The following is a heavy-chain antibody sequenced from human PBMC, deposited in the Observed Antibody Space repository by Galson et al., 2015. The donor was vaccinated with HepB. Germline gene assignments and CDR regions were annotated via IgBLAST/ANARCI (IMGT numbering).Heavy chain of an antibody. J-gene: IGHJ4*02. CDR1: GFTFSSYS. CDR3: AKDERESQYFDWLLSFDY. Sequence: SLRLSCAASGFTFSSYSMNWVRQAPGKGLEWVSSISSSSSYIYYADSVRGRFTISRDNARNSLYLQMNSLRAEDTAVYYCAKDERESQYFDWLLSFDYQGQGTLVTVSS. CDR2: ISSSSSYI. D-gene: IGHD3-9*01. V-gene: IGHV3-21*01.